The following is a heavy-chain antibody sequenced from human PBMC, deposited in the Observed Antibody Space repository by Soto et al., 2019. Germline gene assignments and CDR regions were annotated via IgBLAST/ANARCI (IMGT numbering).Heavy chain of an antibody. CDR1: KGSLNSACHF. CDR3: ARGFGGVPLDYFDF. CDR2: IYYTGST. J-gene: IGHJ4*02. Sequence: SETLSLTCSVSKGSLNSACHFWSCLRQHPGKGLEWLGYIYYTGSTYYNPALQRRAVFSIDTSKTRFSLKLTSVTAADTAVYYCARGFGGVPLDYFDFSGQGTQVTVSS. D-gene: IGHD2-8*02. V-gene: IGHV4-31*03.